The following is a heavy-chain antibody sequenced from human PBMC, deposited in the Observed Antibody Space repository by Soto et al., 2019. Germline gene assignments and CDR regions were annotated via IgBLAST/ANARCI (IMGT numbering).Heavy chain of an antibody. CDR3: ARTSMYYDFWSGSHHPGWFDP. CDR2: INHSGST. Sequence: ASETLSLTCAVYGGSFSGYYWSWIRQPPGKVLEWIGEINHSGSTNYNPSLKSRVTISVDTSKNQFSLKLSSVTAADTAVYYCARTSMYYDFWSGSHHPGWFDPWGQGTLVTVSS. D-gene: IGHD3-3*01. J-gene: IGHJ5*02. V-gene: IGHV4-34*01. CDR1: GGSFSGYY.